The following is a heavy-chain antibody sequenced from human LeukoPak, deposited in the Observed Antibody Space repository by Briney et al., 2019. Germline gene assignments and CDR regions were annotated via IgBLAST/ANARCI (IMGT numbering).Heavy chain of an antibody. J-gene: IGHJ4*02. CDR2: IRSKVYGGTT. D-gene: IGHD2-15*01. Sequence: GGSLRLSCTASGFTFGDYAMSWVRQAPGKGLEWVGFIRSKVYGGTTEYAASVRGRFTISRDDSKSIAYLQMNSLKTEDTAVYYCTRDRPLYCSGGRCYSVFDYWGQGTLVTVSS. CDR3: TRDRPLYCSGGRCYSVFDY. CDR1: GFTFGDYA. V-gene: IGHV3-49*04.